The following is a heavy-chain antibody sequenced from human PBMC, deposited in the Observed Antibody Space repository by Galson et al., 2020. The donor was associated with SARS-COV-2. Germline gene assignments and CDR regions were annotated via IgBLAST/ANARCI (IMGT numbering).Heavy chain of an antibody. CDR3: ARDDRPSSGWYYFDY. D-gene: IGHD6-19*01. V-gene: IGHV3-30-3*01. J-gene: IGHJ4*02. Sequence: GGSLRLSCAASGFTFSSYAMHWVRQAPGKGLEWVAVISYDGSNKFYADSVKGRFTISRDNSKNTLDLQMNSLRAEDTAVYYCARDDRPSSGWYYFDYWGQGTLVTVSS. CDR1: GFTFSSYA. CDR2: ISYDGSNK.